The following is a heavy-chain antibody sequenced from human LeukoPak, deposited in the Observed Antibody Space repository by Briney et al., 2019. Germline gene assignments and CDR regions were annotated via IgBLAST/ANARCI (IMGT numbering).Heavy chain of an antibody. CDR3: AKTYYDILTGYGYYGMDV. J-gene: IGHJ6*02. Sequence: GGSLRLSCAASGSTVSSNYINWVRQAPGKGLEWVSLIYGSTSADYADSVKGRFTISRDTSMNTVYLQMNSLRAEDTAVYYCAKTYYDILTGYGYYGMDVWGQGTTVTVSS. V-gene: IGHV3-66*01. CDR1: GSTVSSNY. CDR2: IYGSTSA. D-gene: IGHD3-9*01.